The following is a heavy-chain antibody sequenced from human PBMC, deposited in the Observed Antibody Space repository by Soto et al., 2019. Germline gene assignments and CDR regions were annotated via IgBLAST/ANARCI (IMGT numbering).Heavy chain of an antibody. J-gene: IGHJ4*02. Sequence: SETLSLPCAVSGDSISRGGYSWNWIRQPPGKGLEWIGYIYHSGTTYYNPSLKSRVTISVDTSKNQFSLKLSSVTAADTAVYYCARVNNYYDSSGYYFYYFDYWGQGTLVTVS. CDR1: GDSISRGGYS. CDR3: ARVNNYYDSSGYYFYYFDY. CDR2: IYHSGTT. D-gene: IGHD3-22*01. V-gene: IGHV4-30-2*01.